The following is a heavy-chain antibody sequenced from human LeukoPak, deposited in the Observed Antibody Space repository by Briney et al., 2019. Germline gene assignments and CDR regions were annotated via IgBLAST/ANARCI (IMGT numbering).Heavy chain of an antibody. CDR3: ARDSGSSSWYNY. Sequence: ASVKVSCKASGYTFTSYAMHWVRQAPGQRLEWMGWINAGNGNTKYSQKFQGRVTITRDTSASTAYMELSSLRPEDTAVYYCARDSGSSSWYNYWGQGTLVTVSS. CDR2: INAGNGNT. D-gene: IGHD6-13*01. J-gene: IGHJ4*02. V-gene: IGHV1-3*01. CDR1: GYTFTSYA.